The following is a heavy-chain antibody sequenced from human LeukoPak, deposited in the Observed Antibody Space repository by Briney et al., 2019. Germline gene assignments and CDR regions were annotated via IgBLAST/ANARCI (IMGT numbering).Heavy chain of an antibody. CDR3: IGGSWVKSAYAFDI. D-gene: IGHD2-15*01. CDR1: GGSISSYY. V-gene: IGHV4-4*07. J-gene: IGHJ3*02. CDR2: IYTSGST. Sequence: PSETLSLTCTVSGGSISSYYWSWIRQPAGKGLEWIGRIYTSGSTNYNPSLKSRVTMSVDTSKNQFSLKLSSVTAADTAVYYCIGGSWVKSAYAFDIRGQGTMVTVSS.